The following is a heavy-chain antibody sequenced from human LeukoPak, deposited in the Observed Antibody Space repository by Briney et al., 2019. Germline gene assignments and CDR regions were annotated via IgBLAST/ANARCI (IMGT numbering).Heavy chain of an antibody. CDR3: ARLGLSYYYDSSGYLFDY. J-gene: IGHJ4*02. CDR2: ISGSGGST. D-gene: IGHD3-22*01. Sequence: GGSLRLSCAASGFTFSSYAMSWVRQAPGKGLDWVSAISGSGGSTHYADSVKGRFTISRDNSKNTLYLQMNSLRAEDTAVYYCARLGLSYYYDSSGYLFDYWGQGTLVTVSS. CDR1: GFTFSSYA. V-gene: IGHV3-23*01.